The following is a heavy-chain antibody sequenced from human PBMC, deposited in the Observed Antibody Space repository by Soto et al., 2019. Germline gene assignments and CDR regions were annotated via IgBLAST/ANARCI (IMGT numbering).Heavy chain of an antibody. V-gene: IGHV4-39*01. J-gene: IGHJ5*02. Sequence: SETLSLTCTVSGGSISSSSYYWGWIRQPPGKGLEWIGSIYSSGTTYYNPSLKSRVTISVDTSKNQFSLKLSSVTAADTAMYYCALTLSWFNWFDPWGQGALVTVSS. CDR2: IYSSGTT. CDR3: ALTLSWFNWFDP. CDR1: GGSISSSSYY. D-gene: IGHD3-10*01.